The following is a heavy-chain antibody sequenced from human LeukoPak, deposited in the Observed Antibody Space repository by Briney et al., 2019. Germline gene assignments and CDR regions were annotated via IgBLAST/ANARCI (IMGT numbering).Heavy chain of an antibody. D-gene: IGHD2-2*01. CDR2: ISYDGSNK. V-gene: IGHV3-30*18. CDR3: AKDGYCSSTSCLVYYYGMDV. CDR1: GFTFSSYG. Sequence: GRSLRLSCAASGFTFSSYGMHWVRQAPGKGLEWVAVISYDGSNKYYADSVKGRFTISRDNSKNTLYLQMNSLRAEDTAVYYCAKDGYCSSTSCLVYYYGMDVWGQGTTVTVSS. J-gene: IGHJ6*02.